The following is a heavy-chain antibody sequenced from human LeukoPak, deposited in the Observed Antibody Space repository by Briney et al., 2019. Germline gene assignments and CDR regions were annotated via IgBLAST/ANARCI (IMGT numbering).Heavy chain of an antibody. Sequence: GGSLRLSCAASGFSFSGYWMTWVRQAPGKGLEWVANIKQDGSEKYYVDSVKGRFTISRDNAKNSLYLQMNSLTADDTAVYYCAREFVLRYFEGYMDVWGKGTTVTVSS. V-gene: IGHV3-7*01. D-gene: IGHD3-9*01. CDR3: AREFVLRYFEGYMDV. J-gene: IGHJ6*03. CDR2: IKQDGSEK. CDR1: GFSFSGYW.